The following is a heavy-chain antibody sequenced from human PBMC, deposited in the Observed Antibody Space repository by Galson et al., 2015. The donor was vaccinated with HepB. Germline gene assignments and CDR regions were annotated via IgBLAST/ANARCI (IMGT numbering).Heavy chain of an antibody. D-gene: IGHD6-13*01. CDR1: GYTFTSYD. V-gene: IGHV1-8*01. CDR3: ARSYSSSWLYYYYYGMDV. Sequence: SVKVSCKASGYTFTSYDINWVRQATGQGLEWMGWMNPNSGNTGYAQKFQGRVTMTRNTSISTAYMELSSLRSEDTAVYYCARSYSSSWLYYYYYGMDVWGQGTTVTVSS. J-gene: IGHJ6*02. CDR2: MNPNSGNT.